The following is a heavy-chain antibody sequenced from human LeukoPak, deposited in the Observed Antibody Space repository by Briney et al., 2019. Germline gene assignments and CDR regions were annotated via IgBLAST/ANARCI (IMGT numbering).Heavy chain of an antibody. CDR2: ISGDGGIT. CDR1: GFTFSSHA. D-gene: IGHD3-10*01. J-gene: IGHJ4*02. V-gene: IGHV3-23*01. Sequence: PGGSLRLSCAASGFTFSSHAKSWVRQAPGKGLEWVSAISGDGGITYYAASVKGRFTVSRDNSKNTLYLQMNSLRAEDTALYYCAKCAWFGDVPGGDYWGQGILVTVSS. CDR3: AKCAWFGDVPGGDY.